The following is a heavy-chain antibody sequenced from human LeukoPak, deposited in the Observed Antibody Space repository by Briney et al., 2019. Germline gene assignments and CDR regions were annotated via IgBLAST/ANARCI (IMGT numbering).Heavy chain of an antibody. V-gene: IGHV4-61*02. CDR3: ARGLRKTYYYGSGSYFHDAFDI. J-gene: IGHJ3*02. Sequence: ASETLSLTCAVSGGSISSGGYSGSWIRQPAGKGLEWIGRIYTSGSTNYNPSLKSRVTMSVDTSKNQFSLKLSSVTAADTAVYYCARGLRKTYYYGSGSYFHDAFDIWGQGTMVTASS. D-gene: IGHD3-10*01. CDR2: IYTSGST. CDR1: GGSISSGGYS.